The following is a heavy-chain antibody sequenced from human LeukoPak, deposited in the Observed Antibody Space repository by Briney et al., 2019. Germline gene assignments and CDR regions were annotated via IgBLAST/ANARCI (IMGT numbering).Heavy chain of an antibody. J-gene: IGHJ6*02. CDR1: GDSINNYY. Sequence: AETLTLTCTVSGDSINNYYWRWTRQPPGKGLEGIGYISNSGSTYYNPSLKSRITMSVDTSNNQLSLKLSSVTAADTAVYFCARLPRWADCMDFWDQGTTVTVSS. CDR3: ARLPRWADCMDF. V-gene: IGHV4-59*08. D-gene: IGHD4-23*01. CDR2: ISNSGST.